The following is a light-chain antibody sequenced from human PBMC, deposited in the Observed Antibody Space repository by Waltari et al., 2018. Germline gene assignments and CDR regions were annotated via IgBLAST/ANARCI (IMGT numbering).Light chain of an antibody. CDR3: QQYYSYPL. J-gene: IGKJ5*01. CDR2: AAS. Sequence: AIRITQSPSSLSASTGDRVTITCRASQGISSYLAWYQQKPGKAPKLLIYAASTLQNGVPSRFRGSGSGTDFTLTISCLQSEDFATYYCQQYYSYPLFGQGTRLEIK. CDR1: QGISSY. V-gene: IGKV1-8*01.